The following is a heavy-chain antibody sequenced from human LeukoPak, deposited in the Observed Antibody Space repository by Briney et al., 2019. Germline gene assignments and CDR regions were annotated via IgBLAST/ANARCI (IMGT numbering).Heavy chain of an antibody. CDR3: ARVSNYYGSGNYQKQFDY. J-gene: IGHJ4*02. CDR1: GFTFSSHG. D-gene: IGHD3-10*01. Sequence: SXXASGFTFSSHGMNWVRQAPGKGLEWVSGISGSGGRTYYADSVKGRFTISRDSAKNSLYLQMNSLRADDTAVYYCARVSNYYGSGNYQKQFDYWGQGTLVTVSS. V-gene: IGHV3-21*01. CDR2: ISGSGGRT.